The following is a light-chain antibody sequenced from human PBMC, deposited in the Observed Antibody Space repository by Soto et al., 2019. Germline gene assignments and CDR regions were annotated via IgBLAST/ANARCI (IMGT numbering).Light chain of an antibody. J-gene: IGKJ1*01. CDR3: QKYNTPPWT. V-gene: IGKV1-27*01. CDR1: PGISNY. CDR2: VSS. Sequence: DLQMTQSPSSLSASVGDRVTITCRASPGISNYLAWYQQQPGKVPKLLNYVSSTLHSGVPSRFSGRRSRTHFTLTTSRLQPDEVAPYYCQKYNTPPWTFGQGTKVEIK.